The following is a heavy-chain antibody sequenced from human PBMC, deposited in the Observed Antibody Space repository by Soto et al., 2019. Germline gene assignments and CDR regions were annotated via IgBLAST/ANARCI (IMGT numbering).Heavy chain of an antibody. J-gene: IGHJ3*02. CDR2: ISGSGGST. D-gene: IGHD3-22*01. V-gene: IGHV3-23*01. Sequence: GGSLRLSCAASGFTFSSYAMSWVRQAPGKGLEWVSAISGSGGSTYYADSVKVRFTIYRDNSKNTLYLQMNSLRAEDTAVYYCANTLGYYEPDDAWDIWGEGTMGTVTS. CDR3: ANTLGYYEPDDAWDI. CDR1: GFTFSSYA.